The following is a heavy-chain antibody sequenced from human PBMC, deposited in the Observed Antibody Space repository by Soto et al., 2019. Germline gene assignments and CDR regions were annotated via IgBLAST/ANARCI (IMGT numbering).Heavy chain of an antibody. CDR1: GFTFSSYA. V-gene: IGHV3-23*01. J-gene: IGHJ4*02. D-gene: IGHD6-25*01. Sequence: GGSLRLSCAASGFTFSSYAMSWVRQAPGKGLEWVSAVSGSGTTYYADSVKGRFTISRDNSKNTLFLQMNSLRAEDTAVYYCAKFFVEAGGSSGWPWSFHYWGQGTLVTVSS. CDR3: AKFFVEAGGSSGWPWSFHY. CDR2: VSGSGTT.